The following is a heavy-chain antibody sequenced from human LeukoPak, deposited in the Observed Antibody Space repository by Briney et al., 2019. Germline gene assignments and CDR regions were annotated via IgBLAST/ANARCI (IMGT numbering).Heavy chain of an antibody. CDR2: INHSGST. J-gene: IGHJ6*02. CDR3: ARDSGDCSSTSCLLHGMDV. Sequence: SETLSLTCAVYGGSFSGYHWSWIRQPPGKGLEWIGEINHSGSTNYNPSLKSRVTISVDTSKNQFSLKLSSVTAADTAVYYCARDSGDCSSTSCLLHGMDVWGQGTTVTVSS. V-gene: IGHV4-34*01. D-gene: IGHD2-2*01. CDR1: GGSFSGYH.